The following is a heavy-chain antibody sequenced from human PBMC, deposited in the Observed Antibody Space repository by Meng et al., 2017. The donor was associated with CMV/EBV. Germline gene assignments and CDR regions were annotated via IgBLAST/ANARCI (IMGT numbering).Heavy chain of an antibody. CDR2: ISAYNGNT. D-gene: IGHD4-11*01. Sequence: ASVKVSCKASGYTFTSYGISWVRQAPGQGLEWMGWISAYNGNTNYAQKLQGRVTMTTDTSTSTAYMELRSQRSDDTAVYYCARHYSNLKGGWFDPWGQGTLVTVSS. V-gene: IGHV1-18*01. CDR3: ARHYSNLKGGWFDP. J-gene: IGHJ5*02. CDR1: GYTFTSYG.